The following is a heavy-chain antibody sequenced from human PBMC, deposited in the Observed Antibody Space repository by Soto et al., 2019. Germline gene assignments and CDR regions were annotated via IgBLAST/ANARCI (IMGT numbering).Heavy chain of an antibody. Sequence: PSETLSLTCTVSGGSISDYYWTWIRQPPGKGLEWIGYIYYSGSTNSNPSLKSRGTISVDMSKNQFSLKLSSVTAADTAVYYCARGFNFRGFNFDYWGQGALVTVSS. CDR3: ARGFNFRGFNFDY. J-gene: IGHJ4*02. CDR2: IYYSGST. D-gene: IGHD5-12*01. CDR1: GGSISDYY. V-gene: IGHV4-59*01.